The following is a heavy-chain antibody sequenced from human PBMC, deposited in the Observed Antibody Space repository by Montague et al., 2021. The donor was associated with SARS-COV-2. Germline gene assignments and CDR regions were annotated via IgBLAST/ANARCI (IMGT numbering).Heavy chain of an antibody. CDR3: ALPTAGARVDS. J-gene: IGHJ5*01. V-gene: IGHV4-4*02. D-gene: IGHD2-2*01. Sequence: NNNPSLKSRVTISLDKSKNHFSLKLSSVTAADTGVYDCALPTAGARVDSWGQGTLVTVSS.